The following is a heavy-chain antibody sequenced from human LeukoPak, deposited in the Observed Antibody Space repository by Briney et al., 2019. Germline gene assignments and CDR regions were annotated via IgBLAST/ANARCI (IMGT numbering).Heavy chain of an antibody. V-gene: IGHV4-34*01. D-gene: IGHD5-12*01. CDR2: INHSGST. CDR3: ARVTRGYSGYGLDY. J-gene: IGHJ4*02. Sequence: SETLSLTCAVYGGSFSGYYWSWIRQPPGKGLEWIGEINHSGSTNYNPSLKSRVTISVDTSKNQFSPKLSSVTAADTAVYYCARVTRGYSGYGLDYWGQGTLVTVSS. CDR1: GGSFSGYY.